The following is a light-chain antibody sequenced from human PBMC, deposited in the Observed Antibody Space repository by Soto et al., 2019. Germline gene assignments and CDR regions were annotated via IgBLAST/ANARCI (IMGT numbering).Light chain of an antibody. CDR3: QQYVTSPYT. J-gene: IGKJ2*01. CDR1: QSVSSSY. CDR2: GAS. V-gene: IGKV3-20*01. Sequence: PGDRATLSCRASQSVSSSYLAWYQQKPGQAPRLLIYGASSRATGIPDRFSGSGSGTDFTLTISRLEPEDIALYYCQQYVTSPYTFGQGTKLQI.